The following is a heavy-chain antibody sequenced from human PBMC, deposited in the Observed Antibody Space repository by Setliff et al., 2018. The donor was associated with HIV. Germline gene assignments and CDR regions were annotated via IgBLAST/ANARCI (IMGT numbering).Heavy chain of an antibody. J-gene: IGHJ6*03. CDR3: AKQYCGGDCYSDSYYYMDV. V-gene: IGHV4-61*05. D-gene: IGHD2-21*01. CDR2: IYSSGST. CDR1: GGSINSGTYY. Sequence: PSETLSLTCTVSGGSINSGTYYWGWIRQPPGKGLEWIGHIYSSGSTNFNPSLKSRVTISVDTSKNQFSLKLSSVTAADTAVYYCAKQYCGGDCYSDSYYYMDVWGKGTTVTVSS.